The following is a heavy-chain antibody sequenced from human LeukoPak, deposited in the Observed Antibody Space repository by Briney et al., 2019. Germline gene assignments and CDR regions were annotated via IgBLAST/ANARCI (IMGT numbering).Heavy chain of an antibody. V-gene: IGHV3-53*01. D-gene: IGHD5-12*01. CDR3: ARAYGGYYFDY. Sequence: PGGSLRLSCAASGFTVSSNYMSWVRPAPGKGLEWVSIIYSAGSTYYADSVKGRFTISRDNSKNTLYLQMNSLRAEDTAVYYCARAYGGYYFDYWGQGTLVTVSS. CDR1: GFTVSSNY. CDR2: IYSAGST. J-gene: IGHJ4*02.